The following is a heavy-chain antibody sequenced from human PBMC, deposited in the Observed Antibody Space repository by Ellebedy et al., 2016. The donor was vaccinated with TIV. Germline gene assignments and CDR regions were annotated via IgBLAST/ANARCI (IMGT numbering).Heavy chain of an antibody. CDR1: GFSFISYS. V-gene: IGHV3-21*01. J-gene: IGHJ4*02. CDR3: VKSGESSYYFDY. D-gene: IGHD3-10*01. Sequence: GGSLRLSXVASGFSFISYSMNWVRQAPGKGLEWVSSISSSSDYIYYADSVKGRFTISRDNAQNALLLQMNSLRAEDTAVFYCVKSGESSYYFDYWGQGILVTVSS. CDR2: ISSSSDYI.